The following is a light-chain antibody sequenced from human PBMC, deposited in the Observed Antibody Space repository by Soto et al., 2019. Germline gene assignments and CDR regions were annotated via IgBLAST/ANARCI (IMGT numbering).Light chain of an antibody. J-gene: IGKJ5*01. CDR1: QSISNK. V-gene: IGKV3-15*01. Sequence: EIVMTQSPATLSVSPGERATLSCRASQSISNKLVWYQQKLGQAPRLLIYGASTRATGIPARFSDSGSGTEFTLTISRLDPEDSAVYYCQHNGRSFGQGTRLEI. CDR3: QHNGRS. CDR2: GAS.